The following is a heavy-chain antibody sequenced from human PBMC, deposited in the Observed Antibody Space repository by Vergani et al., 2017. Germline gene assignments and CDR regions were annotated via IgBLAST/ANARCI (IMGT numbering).Heavy chain of an antibody. Sequence: QVQLQESGPGLVKPSETLSLPCTVSGGPISNHYWSWIRQPAGKGLEWIGRIHTSGSTNYNPTLKSRVTMSVDTSKNQLSLKLTSVTAADTAVYYCARDRIALGEDAFDIWGQGTMVTVSS. D-gene: IGHD3-10*01. J-gene: IGHJ3*02. V-gene: IGHV4-4*07. CDR3: ARDRIALGEDAFDI. CDR2: IHTSGST. CDR1: GGPISNHY.